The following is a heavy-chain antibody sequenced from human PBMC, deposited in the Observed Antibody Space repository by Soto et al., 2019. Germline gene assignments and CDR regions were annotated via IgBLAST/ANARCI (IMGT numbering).Heavy chain of an antibody. CDR1: GGSFSGYY. V-gene: IGHV4-34*01. CDR3: ASRGGTTYNWFDP. CDR2: INHSGST. D-gene: IGHD1-26*01. Sequence: SETLSLTCAVYGGSFSGYYWSWIRQPPGKGLEWIGEINHSGSTNYNPSLKSRVTTSLDTSKNQFSLKLSSVTAADTAVYYCASRGGTTYNWFDPWGQGTLVTVSS. J-gene: IGHJ5*02.